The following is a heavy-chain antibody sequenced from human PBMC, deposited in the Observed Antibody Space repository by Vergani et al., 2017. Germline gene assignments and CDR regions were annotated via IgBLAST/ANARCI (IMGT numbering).Heavy chain of an antibody. Sequence: QVQLAETGGGRVQPGRSLRLSCAASGFSFSSHAIYWVRQAPGKGLEWVAVISNDGSKKYYADSVKGRVTISRDKSKNTLDLQMNSLRTQDTAVYYCAKAGSVTSGSLQYNFYMDVWGKGTTVTVS. CDR3: AKAGSVTSGSLQYNFYMDV. CDR2: ISNDGSKK. D-gene: IGHD3-10*01. J-gene: IGHJ6*03. V-gene: IGHV3-30*18. CDR1: GFSFSSHA.